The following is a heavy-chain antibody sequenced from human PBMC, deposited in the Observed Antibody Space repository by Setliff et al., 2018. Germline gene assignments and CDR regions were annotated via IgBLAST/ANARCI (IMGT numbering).Heavy chain of an antibody. Sequence: SEILSLTCTVSGGSISSYYWSWIRQPAGKGLEWIGHIYIGGSANYNPSLKSRFTMSIDTSKNQFSLKLNSVTAADMAVYYCAREQWLDPPGYYYMDVWAKGTTVTVSS. CDR1: GGSISSYY. J-gene: IGHJ6*03. CDR2: IYIGGSA. D-gene: IGHD6-19*01. V-gene: IGHV4-4*07. CDR3: AREQWLDPPGYYYMDV.